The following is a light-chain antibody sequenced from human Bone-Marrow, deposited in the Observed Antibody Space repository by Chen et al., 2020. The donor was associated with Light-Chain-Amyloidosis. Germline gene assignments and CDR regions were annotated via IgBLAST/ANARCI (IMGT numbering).Light chain of an antibody. CDR3: QVWDRSSDRPV. V-gene: IGLV3-21*02. CDR2: DDS. J-gene: IGLJ3*02. CDR1: NIGSTS. Sequence: SYVLTQPSSVSVPPGHTATIPCGGNNIGSTSVHWYQQTPGQAPLLVVYDDSDRPSGIPGRLSGSNSGNTATLTISRVEAGDEADYYCQVWDRSSDRPVFGGGTKLTVL.